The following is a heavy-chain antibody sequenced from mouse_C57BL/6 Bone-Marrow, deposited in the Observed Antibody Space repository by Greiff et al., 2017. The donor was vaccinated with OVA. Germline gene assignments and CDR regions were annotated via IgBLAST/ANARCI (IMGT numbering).Heavy chain of an antibody. V-gene: IGHV3-6*01. D-gene: IGHD2-5*01. CDR1: GYSITSGYY. J-gene: IGHJ3*01. CDR2: ISYDGSN. Sequence: EVHLVESGPGLVKPSQSLSLTCSVTGYSITSGYYWNWIRQFPGNKLEWMGYISYDGSNNYNPSLKNRISITRDTSKNQFFLKLNSVTTEDTATYYCARSYYSNLFAYWGQGTPVTVSA. CDR3: ARSYYSNLFAY.